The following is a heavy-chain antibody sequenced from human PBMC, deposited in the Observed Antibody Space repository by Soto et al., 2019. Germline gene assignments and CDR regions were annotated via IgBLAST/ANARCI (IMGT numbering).Heavy chain of an antibody. Sequence: PGVSLRLSCAASGFTLSSYWMSWVRQAPGKGLEWVANIKQDGSEKYYVDSVKGRFTISRDNAKNSLYLQMNSLRAEDTAVYYCARDLQRITMVRGVITEPHYGMDVWGQGTTVTVSS. V-gene: IGHV3-7*01. CDR2: IKQDGSEK. CDR1: GFTLSSYW. D-gene: IGHD3-10*01. J-gene: IGHJ6*02. CDR3: ARDLQRITMVRGVITEPHYGMDV.